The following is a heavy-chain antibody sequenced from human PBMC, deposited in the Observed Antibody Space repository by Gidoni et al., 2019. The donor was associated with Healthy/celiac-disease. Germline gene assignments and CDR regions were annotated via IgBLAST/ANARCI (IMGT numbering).Heavy chain of an antibody. D-gene: IGHD6-6*01. CDR1: GFPFSSYA. V-gene: IGHV3-23*04. Sequence: EVQLVESGGGLVQPGGSLRLSCAASGFPFSSYAMSWVRQAPGKGLEWVSAISGSGGSTYYADSVKGRFTISRDNSKNTLYLQMNSLRAEDTAVYYCANILPFEYSSSPGMDVWGQGTTVTVSS. CDR2: ISGSGGST. J-gene: IGHJ6*02. CDR3: ANILPFEYSSSPGMDV.